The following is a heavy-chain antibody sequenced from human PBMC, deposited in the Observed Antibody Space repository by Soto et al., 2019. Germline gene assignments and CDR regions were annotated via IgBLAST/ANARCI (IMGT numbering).Heavy chain of an antibody. CDR2: INPNSGGT. V-gene: IGHV1-2*02. D-gene: IGHD6-13*01. CDR3: ARDFVYSSTYYFDY. J-gene: IGHJ4*02. CDR1: GYTFTGYY. Sequence: ASVKVSCKASGYTFTGYYMHWVRQAPGQGLEWMGWINPNSGGTNYAQKFQGRVTMTRDTSISTAYMELSRLGSDGTAVYYCARDFVYSSTYYFDYWGQGTLVTVSS.